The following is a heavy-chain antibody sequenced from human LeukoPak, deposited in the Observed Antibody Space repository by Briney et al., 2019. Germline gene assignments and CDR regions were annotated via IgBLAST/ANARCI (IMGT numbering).Heavy chain of an antibody. V-gene: IGHV4-34*01. D-gene: IGHD1-26*01. CDR2: INHSGSA. CDR1: GGSFSGYY. J-gene: IGHJ4*02. Sequence: SETLSLTCVVHGGSFSGYYWSWIRQPPEKGLEWIGEINHSGSANYNPSLKSRVTISLDTSKNQFSLKLSSVTAADTAVYYCARDGGIYYNAFDFWGQGILVPVSS. CDR3: ARDGGIYYNAFDF.